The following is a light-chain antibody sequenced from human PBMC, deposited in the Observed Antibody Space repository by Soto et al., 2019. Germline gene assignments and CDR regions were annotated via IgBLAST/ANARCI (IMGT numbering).Light chain of an antibody. J-gene: IGKJ1*01. CDR2: GAA. Sequence: EIVLTQSPSTLSLSPGERVTLSCRASQTLSSNFLAWYQQRPGQAPSLLIYGAANRATGVPDRFSGGGSGTDFTLTISRLEPEDFAVYYCQQFGSAPRTFGQGTKVEIK. V-gene: IGKV3-20*01. CDR1: QTLSSNF. CDR3: QQFGSAPRT.